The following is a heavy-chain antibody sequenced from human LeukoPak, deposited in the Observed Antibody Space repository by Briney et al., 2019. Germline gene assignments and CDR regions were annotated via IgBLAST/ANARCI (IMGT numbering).Heavy chain of an antibody. J-gene: IGHJ4*02. CDR1: GFTFGDYA. CDR2: IRSKAYGGTT. D-gene: IGHD3-22*01. Sequence: GGSLRLSCTASGFTFGDYAMSWFRQAPGKGLEWVGFIRSKAYGGTTEYAASVKGRFTISRDDSKSIAYLQMNNLKTEDTAVYYCTRDSGTFYYYDSSGYYPPPFDYWGQGTLVTVSS. V-gene: IGHV3-49*03. CDR3: TRDSGTFYYYDSSGYYPPPFDY.